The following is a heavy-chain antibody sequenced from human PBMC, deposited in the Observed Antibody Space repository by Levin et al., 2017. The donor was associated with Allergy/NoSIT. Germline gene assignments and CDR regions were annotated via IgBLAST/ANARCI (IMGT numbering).Heavy chain of an antibody. CDR1: GFSFSNYG. CDR3: AKEWGAYRHFDF. D-gene: IGHD3-16*01. CDR2: ISGDTIHS. J-gene: IGHJ4*02. Sequence: GGSLRLSCAASGFSFSNYGMHWVRHAPGKGLEWVAGISGDTIHSAYIDSVKGRFTISRDNSKDTLSLQMNSLRAEDTAIYYCAKEWGAYRHFDFWGQGTLVTVSS. V-gene: IGHV3-30*18.